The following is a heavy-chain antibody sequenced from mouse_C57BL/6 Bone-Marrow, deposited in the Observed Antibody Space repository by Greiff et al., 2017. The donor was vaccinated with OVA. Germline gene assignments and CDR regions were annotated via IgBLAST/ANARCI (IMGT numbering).Heavy chain of an antibody. CDR2: SRNKANDYTT. J-gene: IGHJ4*01. CDR3: ERDPYWYAMDY. V-gene: IGHV7-1*01. CDR1: GFTFSDFY. Sequence: EVKLMESGGGLVQSGRSLRLSCATSGFTFSDFYMEWVRQAPGKGLEWIAASRNKANDYTTEYSVSVKGRFIVSRDTSQSILYLQMKALRAEDTDIYDCERDPYWYAMDYWGQGTSVTVSS. D-gene: IGHD4-1*01.